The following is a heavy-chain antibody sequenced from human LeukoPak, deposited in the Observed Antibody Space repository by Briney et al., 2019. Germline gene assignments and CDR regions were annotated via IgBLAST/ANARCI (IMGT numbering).Heavy chain of an antibody. D-gene: IGHD3-16*01. CDR3: ARAHMITSYYYYYYMDV. CDR2: IYYSGST. CDR1: VGSISSYY. Sequence: PSETLSLTCSVSVGSISSYYWSWIRQPPGKGLEWIGYIYYSGSTNYNPSLKSRVTISVDTSKNQFSLKLSSVTAADTAVYYCARAHMITSYYYYYYMDVWGKGTTVTVSS. V-gene: IGHV4-59*01. J-gene: IGHJ6*03.